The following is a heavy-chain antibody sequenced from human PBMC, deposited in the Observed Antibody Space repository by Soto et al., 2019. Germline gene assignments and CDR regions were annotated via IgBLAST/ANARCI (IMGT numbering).Heavy chain of an antibody. CDR2: IYSGGST. CDR1: GFTVSSNY. V-gene: IGHV3-66*01. J-gene: IGHJ4*02. CDR3: ARVLEYYPYSSGWYLTDRYFDY. Sequence: EVQLVESGGGLVQPGGSLRLSCAASGFTVSSNYMSWVRQAPGKGLEWVSVIYSGGSTYYADSVKGRFTISRDNSKNTLYLQMNSLRAEDTAVYYCARVLEYYPYSSGWYLTDRYFDYWGQGTLVTVSS. D-gene: IGHD6-19*01.